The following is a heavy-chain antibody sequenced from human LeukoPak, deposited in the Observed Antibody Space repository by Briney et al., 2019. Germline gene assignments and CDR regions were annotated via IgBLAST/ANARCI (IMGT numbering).Heavy chain of an antibody. D-gene: IGHD3-10*01. CDR1: GFTFSSYS. V-gene: IGHV3-48*02. CDR3: ARERRGVIPYYFDY. CDR2: ISSSSSTI. J-gene: IGHJ4*02. Sequence: PGGSLRLSCAASGFTFSSYSMNWVRQAPGKGLEWVSYISSSSSTIYYADSVKGRFTISRDNAKNSLYLQMNSLRDEDTAVYYCARERRGVIPYYFDYWGQGNLVTVSS.